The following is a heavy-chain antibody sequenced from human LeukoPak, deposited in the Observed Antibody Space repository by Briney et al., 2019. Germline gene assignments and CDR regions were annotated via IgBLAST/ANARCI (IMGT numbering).Heavy chain of an antibody. D-gene: IGHD6-19*01. CDR3: ARWYSSGWAFDY. Sequence: PSETLSLTCTVSGGTISSYYWHWIRQPPGKGLEWIGYIHYSGSTKYNPSLKSRVTISVDTSKNQFSLKLSSVTAADTAVYYCARWYSSGWAFDYWGQGTLVTVSS. V-gene: IGHV4-59*08. CDR1: GGTISSYY. J-gene: IGHJ4*02. CDR2: IHYSGST.